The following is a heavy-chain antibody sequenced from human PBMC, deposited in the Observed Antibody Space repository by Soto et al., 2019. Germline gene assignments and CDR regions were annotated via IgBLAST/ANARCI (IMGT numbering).Heavy chain of an antibody. V-gene: IGHV1-69*13. D-gene: IGHD1-26*01. Sequence: ASVKVSCKASGGTFSSYAISWVRQAPGQGLEWMGGIIPIFGTANYAQKFQGRVTITADESTSTAYMELSSLRSEDTAVYYCVRRKEMSGTTPRDYYYGMDVWGQGTAVTVSS. CDR3: VRRKEMSGTTPRDYYYGMDV. CDR2: IIPIFGTA. J-gene: IGHJ6*02. CDR1: GGTFSSYA.